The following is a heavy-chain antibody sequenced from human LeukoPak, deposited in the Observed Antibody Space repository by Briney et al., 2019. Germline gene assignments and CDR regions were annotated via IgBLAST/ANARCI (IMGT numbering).Heavy chain of an antibody. CDR3: ARDPYGSGSYTPYNWFDP. J-gene: IGHJ5*02. CDR1: GGTFSSYA. Sequence: SVKVSCKTSGGTFSSYAISWVRQAPGQGLEWMGGIIPIFGTANYAQKFQGRVTITADESTSTAYMELSSLRSEDTAVYYCARDPYGSGSYTPYNWFDPWGQGTLVTVSS. D-gene: IGHD3-10*01. CDR2: IIPIFGTA. V-gene: IGHV1-69*13.